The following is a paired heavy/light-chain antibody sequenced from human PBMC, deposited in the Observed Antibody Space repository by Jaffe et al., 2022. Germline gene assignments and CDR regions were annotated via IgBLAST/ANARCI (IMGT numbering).Light chain of an antibody. J-gene: IGLJ1*01. Sequence: QSALTQPASVSGSPGQSITISCTGTSSDVGGYNYVSWYQQHPGKAPKLMIYDVSNRPSGVSNRFSGSKSGNTASLTISGLQAEDEADYYCSSYTSSSTQVFGTGTKVTVL. V-gene: IGLV2-14*03. CDR3: SSYTSSSTQV. CDR2: DVS. CDR1: SSDVGGYNY.
Heavy chain of an antibody. CDR3: ARDYLLVYDSSGYRSGKYYFDY. D-gene: IGHD3-22*01. V-gene: IGHV1-69*08. J-gene: IGHJ4*02. CDR2: IIPILGIA. CDR1: GGTFSSYT. Sequence: QVQLVQSGAEVKKPGSSVKVSCKASGGTFSSYTISWVRQAPGQGLEWMGRIIPILGIANYAQKFQGRVTITADKSTSTAYMELSSLRSEDTAVYYCARDYLLVYDSSGYRSGKYYFDYWGQGTLVTVSS.